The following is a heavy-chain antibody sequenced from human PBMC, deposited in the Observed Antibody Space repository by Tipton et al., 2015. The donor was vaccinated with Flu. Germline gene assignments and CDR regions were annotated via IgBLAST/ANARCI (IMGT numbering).Heavy chain of an antibody. CDR1: GFEFDDYA. J-gene: IGHJ4*02. D-gene: IGHD3-10*01. V-gene: IGHV3-20*01. CDR2: INWDGGSI. Sequence: SLRLSCVASGFEFDDYAMSWVRQAPGKGLEWVSGINWDGGSIGYADSVKGRFTISRYSPKNSLYLQMDSLRLEDTALYVCARGDGSGSFHSLVYWGQGTLVTVSS. CDR3: ARGDGSGSFHSLVY.